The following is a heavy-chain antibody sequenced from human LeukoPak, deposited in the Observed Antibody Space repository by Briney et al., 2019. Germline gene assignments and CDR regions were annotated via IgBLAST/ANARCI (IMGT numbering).Heavy chain of an antibody. J-gene: IGHJ6*03. D-gene: IGHD3-10*01. CDR3: ARLNYGRRDYYYYYYMDV. CDR1: GGSISSYD. Sequence: PSETLSLTCTVSGGSISSYDWSWTRQPPGKGLEWIAYIYSSGSTNYNPSLKSRVTRSVDTSKNQFSLKLSSVTAADSAVYYCARLNYGRRDYYYYYYMDVWGKGTTVTVSS. CDR2: IYSSGST. V-gene: IGHV4-4*09.